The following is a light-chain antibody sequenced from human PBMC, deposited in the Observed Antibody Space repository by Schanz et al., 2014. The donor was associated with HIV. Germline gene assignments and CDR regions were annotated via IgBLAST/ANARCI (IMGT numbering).Light chain of an antibody. CDR1: ALNLGHNF. CDR2: ADY. J-gene: IGLJ2*01. V-gene: IGLV1-51*01. Sequence: QSLLTQPPSVSAAPGQMVTISCSGGALNLGHNFVSWYQQFPGTAPKLLIFADYQRPSEIPDRFSGSKFGQSATLAIIGLQAGDEADYYCGAWDSGRRAVVFGGGTKLTVL. CDR3: GAWDSGRRAVV.